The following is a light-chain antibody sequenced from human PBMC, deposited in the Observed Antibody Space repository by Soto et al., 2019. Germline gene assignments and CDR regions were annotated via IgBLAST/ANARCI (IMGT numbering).Light chain of an antibody. Sequence: IVLTQSLGTLTLSPGERATLNCRASQSVRSSYLAWYQQQPGQAPRLLIHGASRRATGIPDRFSGSGSGTDFTLTINRLEPEDFAVYFCQQYGDMWTFGQGTKVDIK. J-gene: IGKJ1*01. CDR2: GAS. V-gene: IGKV3-20*01. CDR1: QSVRSSY. CDR3: QQYGDMWT.